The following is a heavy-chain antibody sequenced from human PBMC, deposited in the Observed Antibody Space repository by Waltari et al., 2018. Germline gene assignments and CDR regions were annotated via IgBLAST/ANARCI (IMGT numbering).Heavy chain of an antibody. CDR2: ISAYNGNT. CDR3: ARELGITIFGVGNYYGMDV. J-gene: IGHJ6*02. Sequence: QLVQSGAEVKKPGASVKVSCKASGYTFTSYGISWVRQAPGQGLEWMGWISAYNGNTNYAQKLQGRVTMTTDTSTSTAYMELRSLRSDDTAVYYCARELGITIFGVGNYYGMDVWGQGTTVTVSS. V-gene: IGHV1-18*01. D-gene: IGHD3-3*01. CDR1: GYTFTSYG.